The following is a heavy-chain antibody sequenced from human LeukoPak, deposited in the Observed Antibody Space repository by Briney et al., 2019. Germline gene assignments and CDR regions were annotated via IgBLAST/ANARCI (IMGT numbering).Heavy chain of an antibody. Sequence: GGSLRLSCAASGFTFSSYTMNWVRQAPGKGLEWVSSISSSSSYIYHADSVKGRFTISRDNAKNSPYLQMNSLRAEDTGVYYCARDLQQLTLWGQGTLVTVSS. CDR3: ARDLQQLTL. D-gene: IGHD6-13*01. CDR2: ISSSSSYI. V-gene: IGHV3-21*01. J-gene: IGHJ4*02. CDR1: GFTFSSYT.